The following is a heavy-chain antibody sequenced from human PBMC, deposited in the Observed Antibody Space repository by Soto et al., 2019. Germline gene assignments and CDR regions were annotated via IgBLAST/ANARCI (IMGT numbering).Heavy chain of an antibody. D-gene: IGHD2-2*01. Sequence: QVQLQESGPGLVKPSETLSLTCTVSGGSISSYYWSWIRQPPGKGLEWIGYIYYSGSTNYNPSLKXXVTISVDTSKXXFXLXXSSVTAADTAVYYCAAHCSSTSQTGCYYYYYGMDVWGQGTTVTVSS. J-gene: IGHJ6*02. CDR2: IYYSGST. CDR1: GGSISSYY. V-gene: IGHV4-59*01. CDR3: AAHCSSTSQTGCYYYYYGMDV.